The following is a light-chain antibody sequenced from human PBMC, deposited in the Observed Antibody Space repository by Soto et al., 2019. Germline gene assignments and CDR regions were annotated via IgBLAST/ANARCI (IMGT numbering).Light chain of an antibody. J-gene: IGKJ2*01. Sequence: DIQMTQSPSSLSASVGDRVTITCQASQDISNYVNWYQQKPGKAPNLLIYDASNLKTGVPSRFSGRRSETDFTFTISSLQPEDVGTYFCLQFDDLPYTFGLGTRLDIK. V-gene: IGKV1-33*01. CDR3: LQFDDLPYT. CDR1: QDISNY. CDR2: DAS.